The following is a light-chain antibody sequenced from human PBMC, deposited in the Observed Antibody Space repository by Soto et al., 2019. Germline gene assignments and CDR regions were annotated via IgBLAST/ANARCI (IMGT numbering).Light chain of an antibody. J-gene: IGLJ1*01. V-gene: IGLV2-23*02. CDR1: SSDVGSYNL. CDR3: CPYAGSFYV. CDR2: EVS. Sequence: QSVLNQPASVSGSPGQSITISFTGTSSDVGSYNLVSWYQHHPGKAPKPLFSEVSKRPSGVSNRFSGSKSGNAASLTISGLQAEDDADYYCCPYAGSFYVFGPGTKVTVL.